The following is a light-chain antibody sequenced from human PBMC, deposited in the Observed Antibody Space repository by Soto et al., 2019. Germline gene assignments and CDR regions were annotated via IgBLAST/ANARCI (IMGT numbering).Light chain of an antibody. Sequence: DIQMTQSPSSLSASIGDRVTITCQASQNITNNLSWYQQKPGKAPNLLIYHASKLAKGVTSRFSGSGSGTDFTLTISSLQPEDLATYYCQQSYTTPLTFGGGTKVDIK. CDR1: QNITNN. CDR2: HAS. V-gene: IGKV1-39*01. CDR3: QQSYTTPLT. J-gene: IGKJ4*01.